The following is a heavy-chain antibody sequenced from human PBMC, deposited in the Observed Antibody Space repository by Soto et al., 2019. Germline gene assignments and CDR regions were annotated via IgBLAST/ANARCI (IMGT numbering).Heavy chain of an antibody. Sequence: QVEVVQSGGEVKKPGASVMVSCRASGYTFNRHGISWVRQAPGQGLEWMGWISCYNGDTNYAQQLQGRVTMTRDTSTSAVYMELRSLRSDDTAVYYCASDPSNTRGYKIYLDYWGQGTLVTVSS. CDR2: ISCYNGDT. V-gene: IGHV1-18*01. J-gene: IGHJ4*02. CDR3: ASDPSNTRGYKIYLDY. CDR1: GYTFNRHG. D-gene: IGHD3-22*01.